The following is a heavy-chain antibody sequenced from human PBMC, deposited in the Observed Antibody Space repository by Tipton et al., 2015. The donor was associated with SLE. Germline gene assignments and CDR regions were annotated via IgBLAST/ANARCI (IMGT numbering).Heavy chain of an antibody. D-gene: IGHD3-3*01. V-gene: IGHV1-46*01. CDR1: GYTFTSYY. CDR2: INPSGGST. CDR3: ARDAGQYYDFWWGHAFDI. Sequence: QMQLVQSGAEVKKPGASVKVSCKASGYTFTSYYMHWVRQAPGQGLEWMGIINPSGGSTSYAQKFQGRVTMTRDTSTSTVYMELSSLRSEDTAVYYCARDAGQYYDFWWGHAFDIWGQGTMVTVSS. J-gene: IGHJ3*02.